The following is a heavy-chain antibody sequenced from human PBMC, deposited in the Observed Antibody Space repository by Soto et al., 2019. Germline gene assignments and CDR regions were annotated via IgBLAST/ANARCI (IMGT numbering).Heavy chain of an antibody. D-gene: IGHD3-3*01. CDR1: GFTFSSYA. CDR2: ISYDGSNK. Sequence: GGSLRLSCAASGFTFSSYAMHWVRQAPGKGLEWVAVISYDGSNKYYADSVKGRFTISRDNSKNTLYLQMNSLRAEDTAVYYCARGEATRGEFYDFWSGYWGSYYYGMDVWGQGTTVTVSS. CDR3: ARGEATRGEFYDFWSGYWGSYYYGMDV. J-gene: IGHJ6*02. V-gene: IGHV3-30-3*01.